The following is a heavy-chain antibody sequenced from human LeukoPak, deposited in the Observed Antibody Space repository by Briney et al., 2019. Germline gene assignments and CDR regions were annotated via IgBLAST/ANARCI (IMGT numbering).Heavy chain of an antibody. V-gene: IGHV1-69*05. CDR2: IIPIFGTA. CDR1: GGTFSSYA. D-gene: IGHD4-23*01. J-gene: IGHJ6*03. CDR3: ARDQGGKGGRNYYYYMDV. Sequence: SVKVSCKASGGTFSSYAISWVRQAPGQGLEWMGRIIPIFGTANYAQKFQGRVTITTDESASTAYMELSSLRSEDTAVYYCARDQGGKGGRNYYYYMDVWGKGTTVTVSS.